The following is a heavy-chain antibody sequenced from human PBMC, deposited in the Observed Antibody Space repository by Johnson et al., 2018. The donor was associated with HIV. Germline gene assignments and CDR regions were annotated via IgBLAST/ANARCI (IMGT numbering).Heavy chain of an antibody. J-gene: IGHJ3*02. CDR2: IYSGENT. Sequence: VQLVESGGGFVQPGGSLRLSCAGSGITVSRNYMSWVRQAPGKGLEWVSLIYSGENTKYADSVKGRFTISRDSSKNSLYLQMNSLRAEDTAVYYCARDASLRFLEWFDAFDIWGQGTMVTVSS. V-gene: IGHV3-66*01. CDR3: ARDASLRFLEWFDAFDI. D-gene: IGHD3-3*01. CDR1: GITVSRNY.